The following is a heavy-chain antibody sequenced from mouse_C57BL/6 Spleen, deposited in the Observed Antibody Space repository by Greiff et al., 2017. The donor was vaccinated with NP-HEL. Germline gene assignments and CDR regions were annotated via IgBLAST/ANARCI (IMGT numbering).Heavy chain of an antibody. V-gene: IGHV3-6*01. CDR3: ARVGASMDY. CDR2: ISYDGSN. J-gene: IGHJ4*01. CDR1: GYSITSGYY. D-gene: IGHD1-1*02. Sequence: EVQLQESGPGLVKPSQSLSLTCSVTGYSITSGYYWNWIRQFPGHKLEWMGYISYDGSNNYNPSLKNRISITRATSKNQFFLKLNSVTTEDTATYYCARVGASMDYWGQGTSVTVSS.